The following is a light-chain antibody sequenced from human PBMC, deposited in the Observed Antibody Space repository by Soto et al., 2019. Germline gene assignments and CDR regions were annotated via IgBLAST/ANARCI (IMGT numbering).Light chain of an antibody. CDR1: SSDVGSYNY. J-gene: IGLJ1*01. CDR3: SSYTSSSTL. V-gene: IGLV2-14*01. CDR2: EVS. Sequence: QSALTQPASVSGSRGHSITISCTGASSDVGSYNYVSWYQQHPGKAPKLMIYEVSDRPSGISSRFSGSKSGNTASLTISGLQTEDEADYYCSSYTSSSTLFGTGTKVTVL.